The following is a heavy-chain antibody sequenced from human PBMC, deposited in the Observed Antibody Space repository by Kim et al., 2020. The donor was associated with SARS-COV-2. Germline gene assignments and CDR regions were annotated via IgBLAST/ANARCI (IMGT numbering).Heavy chain of an antibody. V-gene: IGHV4-59*08. J-gene: IGHJ4*02. Sequence: SETLSLTCTVSGGSISSYYWSWIRQPPGKGLEWIGYIYSSGSTNYNPSLKSRVTISVDTSKNQFSLKLSSVTAADTAVNYCARSIAAADSFRYWGQGTLV. CDR1: GGSISSYY. D-gene: IGHD6-13*01. CDR2: IYSSGST. CDR3: ARSIAAADSFRY.